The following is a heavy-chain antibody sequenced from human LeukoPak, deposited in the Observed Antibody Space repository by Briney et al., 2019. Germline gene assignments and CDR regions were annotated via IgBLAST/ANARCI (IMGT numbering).Heavy chain of an antibody. J-gene: IGHJ4*02. V-gene: IGHV4-38-2*02. D-gene: IGHD3-22*01. CDR3: ASVNYYDSSGYLDY. CDR2: IYYSGST. CDR1: GYSISSGYY. Sequence: SETLPLTCTVSGYSISSGYYWGWIRQPPGKGLEWIGSIYYSGSTYYNPSLKSRVTISVDTSKNQFSLKLSSVTAADTAVYYCASVNYYDSSGYLDYWGQGTLVTVSS.